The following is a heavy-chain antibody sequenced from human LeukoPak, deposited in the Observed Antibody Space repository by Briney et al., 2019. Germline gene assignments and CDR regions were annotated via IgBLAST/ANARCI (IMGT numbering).Heavy chain of an antibody. CDR2: ISHSGRTI. J-gene: IGHJ5*02. CDR1: GFTFSNYE. Sequence: GGSLRLSCAASGFTFSNYELNWVRQAPEKGLEWVSYISHSGRTIYSADSVKGRFTISRDNAKNSLYLQMNSLRAEDTAVYYCARGVGSSWPGWFDPWGQGTLVTVSS. V-gene: IGHV3-48*03. D-gene: IGHD6-13*01. CDR3: ARGVGSSWPGWFDP.